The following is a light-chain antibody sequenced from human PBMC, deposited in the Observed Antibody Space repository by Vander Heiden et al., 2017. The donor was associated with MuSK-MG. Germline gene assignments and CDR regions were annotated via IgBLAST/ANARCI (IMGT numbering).Light chain of an antibody. V-gene: IGLV3-19*01. CDR2: VKN. CDR3: NSRDSSGNHLVV. Sequence: SSELTQDPAVSVALGQTVRITCQGDSLRSYYASWYQQKPGQAPVLVIYVKNNRPSGIPDRFSGSSSGNTASLTITAAQAEEEADYYCNSRDSSGNHLVVFGGGTKLTVL. CDR1: SLRSYY. J-gene: IGLJ2*01.